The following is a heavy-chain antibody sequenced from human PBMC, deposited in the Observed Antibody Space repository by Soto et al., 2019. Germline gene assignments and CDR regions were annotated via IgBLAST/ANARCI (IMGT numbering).Heavy chain of an antibody. J-gene: IGHJ4*02. D-gene: IGHD3-10*01. Sequence: QVQLVESGGGVVQPGRSLRLSCAASGFHFTSYGMHWVREGPDKGLEWVAIISYDGSDKYYADSVKGRFTISRDNSKNTLHLQMNSLRPKDTALYYCVGGQYYFDYRGQGTLVIVSS. CDR3: VGGQYYFDY. V-gene: IGHV3-30*03. CDR1: GFHFTSYG. CDR2: ISYDGSDK.